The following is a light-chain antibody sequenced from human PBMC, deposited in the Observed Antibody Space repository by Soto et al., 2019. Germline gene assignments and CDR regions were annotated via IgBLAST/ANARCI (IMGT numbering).Light chain of an antibody. CDR1: QSISSW. CDR2: DAS. Sequence: DIQMTQSPSTLSASVGDRVTITCRASQSISSWLAWYQQKPGKAPKLLIYDASSLESGVPSRFSGSGSVTEFTLTISSLQPDDFATYYCQQYNSFGQGTKVEIK. J-gene: IGKJ1*01. V-gene: IGKV1-5*01. CDR3: QQYNS.